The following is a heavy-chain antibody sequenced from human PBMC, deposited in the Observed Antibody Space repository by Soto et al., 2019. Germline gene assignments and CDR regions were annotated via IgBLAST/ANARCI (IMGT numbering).Heavy chain of an antibody. CDR3: ANTGPGIVVADNDY. D-gene: IGHD6-19*01. CDR1: GASVSRSSGYY. CDR2: IFYTGST. Sequence: QIQLQESGPGLLRPSETLSLTCTVSGASVSRSSGYYWGWIRQPPGKGLEWIGSIFYTGSTNYSPSLTSRVTISLDTSKYQFSLRLRSVTAADTAVYYCANTGPGIVVADNDYWGQGTLVTVST. V-gene: IGHV4-39*01. J-gene: IGHJ4*02.